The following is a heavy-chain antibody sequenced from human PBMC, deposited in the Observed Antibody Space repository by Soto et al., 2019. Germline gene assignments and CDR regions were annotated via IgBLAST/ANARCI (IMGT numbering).Heavy chain of an antibody. CDR2: INPKNGDT. Sequence: ASVKVSCKASGYVFSDYYIHWVRQAPGQGPEWIGWINPKNGDTKYAEKFQGRVSMTTDTSISTAYMELSSLRSDDTAVYYCARAILEGVRGVIFYWGQGTVVTVSS. CDR3: ARAILEGVRGVIFY. CDR1: GYVFSDYY. V-gene: IGHV1-2*02. J-gene: IGHJ4*02. D-gene: IGHD3-10*01.